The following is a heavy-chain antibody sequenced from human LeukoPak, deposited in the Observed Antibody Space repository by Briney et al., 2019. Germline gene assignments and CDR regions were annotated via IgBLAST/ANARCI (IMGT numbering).Heavy chain of an antibody. CDR1: GFTFSTYW. J-gene: IGHJ6*03. Sequence: GGSLRLSCAASGFTFSTYWMSWVRQAPGKGLEWVANIKEDGSEKYYVDSVEGRFTISRDNAKNSMYLQMNSLRAEDTAVYYCARDYQYYDFWSGYYDYYYYMDVWGKGTTVTVSS. CDR3: ARDYQYYDFWSGYYDYYYYMDV. V-gene: IGHV3-7*01. CDR2: IKEDGSEK. D-gene: IGHD3-3*01.